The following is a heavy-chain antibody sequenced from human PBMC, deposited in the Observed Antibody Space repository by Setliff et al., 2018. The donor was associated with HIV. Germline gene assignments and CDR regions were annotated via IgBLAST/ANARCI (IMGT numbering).Heavy chain of an antibody. D-gene: IGHD3-22*01. V-gene: IGHV4-38-2*02. CDR3: ARVGWDYYDSSGVGEFDY. CDR2: IYYSGRT. Sequence: KPSETLSLTCTVSGYSISSGYYWGWIRQPPGKGLEWIGSIYYSGRTYYNQSLKNRVTISVDTSKNQFSLKLSSVTAADTAVYYCARVGWDYYDSSGVGEFDYWGQGTLVTVSS. CDR1: GYSISSGYY. J-gene: IGHJ4*02.